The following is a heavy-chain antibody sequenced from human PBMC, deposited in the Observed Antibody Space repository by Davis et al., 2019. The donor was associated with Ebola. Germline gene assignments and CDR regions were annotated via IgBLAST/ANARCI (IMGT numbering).Heavy chain of an antibody. V-gene: IGHV4-34*01. CDR1: GGSISGYY. J-gene: IGHJ6*04. D-gene: IGHD1-26*01. CDR2: INHSGST. CDR3: ARRYSGRYSYHYGMDV. Sequence: SETLSLTCTLSGGSISGYYWTWIRQPPGKGLEWIGEINHSGSTKYSPSLNSRVTISVDTSKNQFSLKLTSVTAADTAIYYCARRYSGRYSYHYGMDVWGKGTTVTVSS.